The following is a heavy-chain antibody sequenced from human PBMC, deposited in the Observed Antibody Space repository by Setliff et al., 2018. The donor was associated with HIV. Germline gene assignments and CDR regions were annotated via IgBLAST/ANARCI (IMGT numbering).Heavy chain of an antibody. CDR1: GYTFTNYY. V-gene: IGHV1-46*01. D-gene: IGHD3-3*01. CDR3: VRDRGDATIFSWGHYFDY. J-gene: IGHJ4*02. Sequence: VSCKASGYTFTNYYMHWVRQAPGQGLEWMGVINPSSGGTHYAQKFQGRVTMARDTSTTTVYMDLSSLTSEDTAVYFCVRDRGDATIFSWGHYFDYWGPGTQVTVSS. CDR2: INPSSGGT.